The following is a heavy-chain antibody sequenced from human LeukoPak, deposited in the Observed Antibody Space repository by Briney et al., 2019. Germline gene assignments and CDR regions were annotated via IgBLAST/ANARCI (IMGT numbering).Heavy chain of an antibody. CDR3: ARWGPIFGVVARPDYMDV. D-gene: IGHD3-3*01. Sequence: GASVKVSCKASGYTFTSYGISWVRQAPGQGLEWMGWISAYNGNTNYAQKLQGRVTMTTDTSTSTAYMELRSLTSDDTAVYYCARWGPIFGVVARPDYMDVWGKGTTVTVSS. V-gene: IGHV1-18*01. CDR1: GYTFTSYG. J-gene: IGHJ6*03. CDR2: ISAYNGNT.